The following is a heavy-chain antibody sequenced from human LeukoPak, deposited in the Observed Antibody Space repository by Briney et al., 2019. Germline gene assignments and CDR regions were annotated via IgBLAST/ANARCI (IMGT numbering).Heavy chain of an antibody. CDR1: GYTFTGYY. CDR2: INPNSGGT. V-gene: IGHV1-2*02. J-gene: IGHJ4*02. D-gene: IGHD6-13*01. CDR3: AILAAAGSGADY. Sequence: ASVKVSCKASGYTFTGYYMHWVRQAPGQGLEWMGWINPNSGGTNYAQKFQGRVTMTRDTSISTAYMELSRLRSDDTAVYYCAILAAAGSGADYWGQGTLVTVSS.